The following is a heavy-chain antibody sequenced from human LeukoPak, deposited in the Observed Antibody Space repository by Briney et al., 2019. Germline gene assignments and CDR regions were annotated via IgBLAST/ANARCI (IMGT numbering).Heavy chain of an antibody. V-gene: IGHV3-30-3*01. CDR3: AKAAAERCASIKCYPFDS. CDR1: GFTFSSYA. CDR2: ISYDGSNK. Sequence: GGSLRLSCAASGFTFSSYAMHWVRQAPGKGLEWVAVISYDGSNKYYADSVKGRFTISRDNSKNTLYLQMSHLRVEDTALYYCAKAAAERCASIKCYPFDSWGQGTLVAVSS. J-gene: IGHJ4*02. D-gene: IGHD1-1*01.